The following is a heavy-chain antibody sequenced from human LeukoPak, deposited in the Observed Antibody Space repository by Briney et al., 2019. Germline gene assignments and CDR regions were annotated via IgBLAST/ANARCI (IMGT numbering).Heavy chain of an antibody. CDR3: ARADPVVAATDFDY. CDR1: GYTFTGYY. D-gene: IGHD2-15*01. Sequence: ASVKVSCKASGYTFTGYYMHWVRQAPGQGLEWMGWINPNSGGTNYAQKFQGRVTMTRDASISTAYMELGRLRSDDTAVYYCARADPVVAATDFDYWGQGTLVTVSS. J-gene: IGHJ4*02. V-gene: IGHV1-2*02. CDR2: INPNSGGT.